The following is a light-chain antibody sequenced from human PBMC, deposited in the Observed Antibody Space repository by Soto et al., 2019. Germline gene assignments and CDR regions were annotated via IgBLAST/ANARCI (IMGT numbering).Light chain of an antibody. CDR2: DVS. V-gene: IGLV2-11*01. J-gene: IGLJ1*01. Sequence: QSALTQPRSVSGSPGQSVTISCTGTSSDIGGYNYVSWYQQHPDKAPNLMIYDVSKRPSGVPDRFSGSKSGNTASLTISGLQAEDEADYYCCSYAGNYYVFGTGTKLTVL. CDR3: CSYAGNYYV. CDR1: SSDIGGYNY.